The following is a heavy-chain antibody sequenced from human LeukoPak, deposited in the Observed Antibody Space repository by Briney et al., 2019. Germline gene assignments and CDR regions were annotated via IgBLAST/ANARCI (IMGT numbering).Heavy chain of an antibody. CDR3: ARDLWFGELLSEH. CDR1: GFTFSDYG. D-gene: IGHD3-10*01. CDR2: IGGRGGST. Sequence: GGSLRLSCAASGFTFSDYGMSWVRQAPGKGLEWVSTIGGRGGSTYYADSVKGRFTISRDNAKNSLYLEMNSLRAEDTAVYYCARDLWFGELLSEHWGQGTLVTVSS. V-gene: IGHV3-23*01. J-gene: IGHJ1*01.